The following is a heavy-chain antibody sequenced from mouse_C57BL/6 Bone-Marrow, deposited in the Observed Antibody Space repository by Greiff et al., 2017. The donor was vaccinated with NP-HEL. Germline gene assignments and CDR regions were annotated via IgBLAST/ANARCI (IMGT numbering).Heavy chain of an antibody. Sequence: VQLQQSGAELVRPGTSVKMSCKASGYTFTNYWIGWAKQRPGHGLEWIGDNYPGGGYTNYNEKFKGKATLTADKSSSTAYMQFSSLTSEDSAIYYCARGGSFDYWGQGTTLTVSS. CDR2: NYPGGGYT. D-gene: IGHD1-1*01. V-gene: IGHV1-63*01. CDR3: ARGGSFDY. J-gene: IGHJ2*01. CDR1: GYTFTNYW.